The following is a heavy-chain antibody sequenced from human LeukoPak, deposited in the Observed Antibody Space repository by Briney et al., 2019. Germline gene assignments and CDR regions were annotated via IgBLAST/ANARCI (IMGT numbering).Heavy chain of an antibody. D-gene: IGHD6-13*01. CDR1: GFTFSDYY. V-gene: IGHV3-11*01. CDR2: IISSGDTT. J-gene: IGHJ6*02. Sequence: PGGSLRLACEASGFTFSDYYMTWIRQAPGKGLEWISYIISSGDTTYYADPVKGRFTIFRDNAKNSLYLQMNSLRAKDTAVYYCARGGRSSWYVGYHILDVWGQGTTVTVS. CDR3: ARGGRSSWYVGYHILDV.